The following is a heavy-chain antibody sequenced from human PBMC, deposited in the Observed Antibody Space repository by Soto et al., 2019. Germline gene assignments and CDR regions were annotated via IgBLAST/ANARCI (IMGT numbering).Heavy chain of an antibody. CDR1: GGSIGSGDYY. J-gene: IGHJ4*02. CDR2: IYYSGST. D-gene: IGHD3-22*01. V-gene: IGHV4-30-4*01. CDR3: ARVRVDYYDSSGYYLFDY. Sequence: PSETLSLTCTVSGGSIGSGDYYWSWIRQPPGKGLEWIGYIYYSGSTYYNPSLKSRVTISVDTSKNQFSLKLSSVTAADTAVYYCARVRVDYYDSSGYYLFDYWGQGTLGTVPQ.